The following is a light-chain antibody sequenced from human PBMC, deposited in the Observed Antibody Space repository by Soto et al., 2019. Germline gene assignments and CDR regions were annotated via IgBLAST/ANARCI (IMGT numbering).Light chain of an antibody. Sequence: EIVLTQSPATLSLSPGERATLSCRASQSVSSYLAWYQQHPGQAPRLLIYDASNRATGIPARFSGSGSGTDFTLPISSLEPEDFAVYYCQQRSNWPLTFGGGTKVEIK. J-gene: IGKJ4*01. CDR3: QQRSNWPLT. V-gene: IGKV3-11*01. CDR1: QSVSSY. CDR2: DAS.